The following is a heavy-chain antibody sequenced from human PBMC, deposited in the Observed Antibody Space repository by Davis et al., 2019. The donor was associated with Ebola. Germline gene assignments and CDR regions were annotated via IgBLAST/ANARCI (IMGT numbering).Heavy chain of an antibody. D-gene: IGHD6-19*01. CDR1: GFTFDDYG. J-gene: IGHJ5*02. CDR3: ARASSGWYFWFDP. CDR2: INWNGGST. V-gene: IGHV3-20*04. Sequence: GESLKISCAASGFTFDDYGMSWVRQAPGKGLEWVSGINWNGGSTGYADSVKGRFTISRDNAKNSLYLQMNSLRAEDTALYYCARASSGWYFWFDPWGQGTLVTVSS.